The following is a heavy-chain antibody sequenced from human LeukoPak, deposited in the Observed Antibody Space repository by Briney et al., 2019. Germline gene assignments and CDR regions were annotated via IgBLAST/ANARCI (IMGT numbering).Heavy chain of an antibody. D-gene: IGHD3-16*01. Sequence: GSSVTVSCTASGGTFSSYAIGWVRQAPGQGLEWMGGIIPIFGTANYAQKFQGRVTITADESTSTAYMELSSLRSEDTAVYYCAKDVWMITFESYLIPLNDAFDIWGQGTMVTVSS. J-gene: IGHJ3*02. CDR1: GGTFSSYA. V-gene: IGHV1-69*01. CDR2: IIPIFGTA. CDR3: AKDVWMITFESYLIPLNDAFDI.